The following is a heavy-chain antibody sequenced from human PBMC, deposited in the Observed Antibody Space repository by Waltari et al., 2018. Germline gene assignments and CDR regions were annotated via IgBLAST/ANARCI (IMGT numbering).Heavy chain of an antibody. CDR1: GGSIISIS. CDR2: IYYSGST. CDR3: ARQVGYGDYRDYYYYGMDV. D-gene: IGHD4-17*01. J-gene: IGHJ6*02. Sequence: QVQLQESGPGLVKTSETLSLTCTVSGGSIISISWSWIRPPRGKGLVWIGYIYYSGSTNYNPSLKSRVTISVDTSKNQFSLKLSSVTAADTAVYYCARQVGYGDYRDYYYYGMDVWGQGTTVTVSS. V-gene: IGHV4-59*01.